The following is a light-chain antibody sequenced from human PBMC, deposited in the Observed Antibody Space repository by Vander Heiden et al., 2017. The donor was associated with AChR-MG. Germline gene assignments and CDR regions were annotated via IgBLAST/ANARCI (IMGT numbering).Light chain of an antibody. Sequence: DVVMTQSPLSLPVTLGQPASISCRSSQRLVHSDGNTYLNRYQKRPGQSTRRPFFLVSNRDSGVPDRSSASGSGTDFTLTISRVEAEDIGTYYCRQETHWPPYTFGQGTKLEI. CDR1: QRLVHSDGNTY. CDR3: RQETHWPPYT. V-gene: IGKV2-30*02. J-gene: IGKJ2*01. CDR2: LVS.